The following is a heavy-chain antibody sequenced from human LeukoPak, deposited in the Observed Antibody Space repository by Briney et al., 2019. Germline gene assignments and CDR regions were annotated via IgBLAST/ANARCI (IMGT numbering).Heavy chain of an antibody. Sequence: PSETLSLTCTVSGGSISSGDYYWSWIRQPPGKGLEWSGYIYYSGSTYYNPSLKSRVTISVDTSKNQFSLKLSSVTAADTAVYYCARETVTMGRGVGGGIDYWGQGTLVTVSS. CDR2: IYYSGST. CDR1: GGSISSGDYY. J-gene: IGHJ4*02. D-gene: IGHD3-10*01. V-gene: IGHV4-30-4*08. CDR3: ARETVTMGRGVGGGIDY.